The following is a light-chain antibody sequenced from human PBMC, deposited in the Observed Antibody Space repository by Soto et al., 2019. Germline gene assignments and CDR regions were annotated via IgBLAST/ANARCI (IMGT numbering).Light chain of an antibody. CDR2: TTS. V-gene: IGKV1-5*03. Sequence: DIHLTQSPSTLSASLGDRVTITCRASQRISNWLAWYQQKPGKAPNLLIYTTSNLESGLPSRFSGSGSGTEFTLTITSLQPDDFATYYCQHYNDYSWTFGQGTKVEIK. J-gene: IGKJ1*01. CDR3: QHYNDYSWT. CDR1: QRISNW.